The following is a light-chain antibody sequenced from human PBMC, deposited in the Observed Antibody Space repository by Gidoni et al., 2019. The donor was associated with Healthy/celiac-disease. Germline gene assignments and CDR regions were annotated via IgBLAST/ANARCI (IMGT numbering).Light chain of an antibody. CDR3: QAWDSSTGV. Sequence: SYELTQPPSVSVSPGQTASITCSGDKWGDKYACWYQQKTGQSPVLVIYQDSKRPSGIPERFSGSNSGNTATLTISGTQAMDEADYYCQAWDSSTGVFGTGTKVTVL. CDR1: KWGDKY. V-gene: IGLV3-1*01. J-gene: IGLJ1*01. CDR2: QDS.